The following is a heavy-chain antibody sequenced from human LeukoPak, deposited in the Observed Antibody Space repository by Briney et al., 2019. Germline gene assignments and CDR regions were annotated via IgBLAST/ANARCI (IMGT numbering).Heavy chain of an antibody. CDR3: ARAPSEMGGDYPEYFRH. J-gene: IGHJ1*01. CDR2: IKSDGGT. Sequence: PGGSLRPSCAASGFTFSSYWMHWVRQAPGKGLVWVSRIKSDGGTRYADSVKGRFTISRDNAKNTVSLQMTSLRAEDTGVYYCARAPSEMGGDYPEYFRHWGQGTLVIVSS. D-gene: IGHD2-21*01. CDR1: GFTFSSYW. V-gene: IGHV3-74*01.